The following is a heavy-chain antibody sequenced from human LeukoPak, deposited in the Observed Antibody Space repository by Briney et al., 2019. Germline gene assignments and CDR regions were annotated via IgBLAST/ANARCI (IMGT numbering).Heavy chain of an antibody. D-gene: IGHD3-22*01. CDR3: SAYDSGFCLV. Sequence: GGSLRLSCAASGITFSNSWMTWIRQPPGKGLEWVGRIISGTYYETTHYVAPLKGRLTMTKDDSTNTPYLKINSPKIDGTGVYYCSAYDSGFCLVWGQGTVVTVS. V-gene: IGHV3-15*01. CDR1: GITFSNSW. CDR2: IISGTYYETT. J-gene: IGHJ4*02.